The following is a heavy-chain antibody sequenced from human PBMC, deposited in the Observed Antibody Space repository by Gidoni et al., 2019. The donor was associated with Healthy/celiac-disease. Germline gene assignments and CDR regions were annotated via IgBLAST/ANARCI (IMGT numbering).Heavy chain of an antibody. CDR1: GYTLTEFS. CDR3: ATYGYSTQTLYYYYGMDV. V-gene: IGHV1-24*01. J-gene: IGHJ6*02. D-gene: IGHD1-1*01. Sequence: QVQLVQSGAEVKKPGASVKVSCKVSGYTLTEFSMHWVRQAPGKGLEWMGGFDPEDGETIYAQKFQGRVTMTEDTSTDTAYMELSSLRSEDTAVYYCATYGYSTQTLYYYYGMDVWGQGTTVTVSS. CDR2: FDPEDGET.